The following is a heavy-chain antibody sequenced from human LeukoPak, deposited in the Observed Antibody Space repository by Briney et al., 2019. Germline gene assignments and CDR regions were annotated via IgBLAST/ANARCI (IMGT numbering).Heavy chain of an antibody. V-gene: IGHV2-70*11. CDR1: GFSLSTSGMC. CDR2: IDWDDDK. D-gene: IGHD3-22*01. J-gene: IGHJ4*02. CDR3: ARLCYYDSRIDY. Sequence: SGPALVKPTQTLTLTCSLSGFSLSTSGMCVSWIRQPPGKALEWLARIDWDDDKYYSTSLKTRLTISKDTSKNQVVLTMTNMDPVDTATYYCARLCYYDSRIDYWGQGTLVTLSS.